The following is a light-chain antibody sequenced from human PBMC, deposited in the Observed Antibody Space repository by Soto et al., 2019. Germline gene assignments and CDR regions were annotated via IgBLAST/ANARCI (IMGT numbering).Light chain of an antibody. CDR1: QSVTSNF. Sequence: EIVLTQSPGSLCLSPGERATLSCRASQSVTSNFLAWYRQKPGQAPRLLIYGASSRATGIPDRFSGSGSGTDFTLTISRLEPEDFAVYYCQQYGSSPPTFGQGTKGDIK. J-gene: IGKJ1*01. V-gene: IGKV3-20*01. CDR2: GAS. CDR3: QQYGSSPPT.